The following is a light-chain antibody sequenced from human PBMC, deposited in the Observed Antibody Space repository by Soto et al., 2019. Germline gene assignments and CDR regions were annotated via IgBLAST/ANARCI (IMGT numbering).Light chain of an antibody. V-gene: IGKV1-5*01. CDR2: DAS. J-gene: IGKJ1*01. CDR3: RQYNSYPWT. CDR1: QSINRR. Sequence: DIQMTQSPSTLSASVGDRVTITCRASQSINRRLAWYQQKPGKAPNLLIYDASTLESGVPARFSGGDSGTEFTLTISSLQPDDFTTFYCRQYNSYPWTFGQGTKVEIK.